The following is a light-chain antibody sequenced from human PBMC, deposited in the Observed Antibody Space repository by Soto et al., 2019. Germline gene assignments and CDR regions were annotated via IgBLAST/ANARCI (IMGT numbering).Light chain of an antibody. Sequence: EIVMTQSAATLSVSPGARATLSCRASQSVSSNLAWYQQKPGQAPRLLIYGASNRATGVPARFSGSGSGTDFTLSISRLEPEDLAVYDCQQYASSPLLTFDEGTKVDI. CDR1: QSVSSN. V-gene: IGKV3-15*01. J-gene: IGKJ4*01. CDR3: QQYASSPLLT. CDR2: GAS.